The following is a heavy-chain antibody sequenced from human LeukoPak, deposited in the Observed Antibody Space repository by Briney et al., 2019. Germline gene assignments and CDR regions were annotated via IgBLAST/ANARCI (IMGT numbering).Heavy chain of an antibody. J-gene: IGHJ3*02. CDR3: AKEILQRSGFLDAFDI. CDR2: IRYDGSNK. V-gene: IGHV3-30*02. D-gene: IGHD3-3*01. CDR1: GFTFSSYG. Sequence: GGSLRLSCAASGFTFSSYGMHWVRQAPGKGLEWAAFIRYDGSNKYYADSVKGRFTISRDNSKNTLYLQMNSLRAEDTAVCYCAKEILQRSGFLDAFDIWGQGTMVTVSS.